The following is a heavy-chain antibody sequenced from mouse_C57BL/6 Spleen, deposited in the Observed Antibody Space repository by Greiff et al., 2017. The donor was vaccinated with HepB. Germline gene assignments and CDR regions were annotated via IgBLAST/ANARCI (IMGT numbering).Heavy chain of an antibody. CDR1: GFTFSDYG. J-gene: IGHJ1*03. D-gene: IGHD1-1*01. CDR3: ARRVYYGSSFYWYFDV. Sequence: EVKLQESGGGLVKPGGSLKLSCAASGFTFSDYGMHWVRQAPEKGLEWVAYISSGSSTIYYADTVKGRFTISRDNAKNTLFLQMTRLRSEDTAMYYCARRVYYGSSFYWYFDVWGTGTTVTVSS. CDR2: ISSGSSTI. V-gene: IGHV5-17*01.